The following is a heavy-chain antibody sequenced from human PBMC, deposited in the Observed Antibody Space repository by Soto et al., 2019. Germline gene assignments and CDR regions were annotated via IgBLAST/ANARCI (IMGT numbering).Heavy chain of an antibody. Sequence: QVQLQESGPGLVKPSQTLSLTCTVSGGSINRGGYYWSWIRQHPEKGLEWIGYIYYRGSTSYNPSLKSRLTISVDESKNQFSLRLSSVTAADTAVYYCVSNYDTLTGYFDSWGQGTLVTVSS. V-gene: IGHV4-31*03. D-gene: IGHD3-9*01. J-gene: IGHJ4*02. CDR1: GGSINRGGYY. CDR2: IYYRGST. CDR3: VSNYDTLTGYFDS.